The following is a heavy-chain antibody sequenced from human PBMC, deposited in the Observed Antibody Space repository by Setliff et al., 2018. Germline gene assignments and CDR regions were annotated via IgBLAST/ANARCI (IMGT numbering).Heavy chain of an antibody. CDR3: ARASVVHAIAVGY. CDR1: GGSFSGYY. Sequence: PSQTLSLTCAVYGGSFSGYYWSWIRQPPGKGLEWIGEINHNGMAYYNPSLKSRVTMSVDTSKNQFSLNLTSVTAADTAVYYCARASVVHAIAVGYWGQGTLVTVSS. D-gene: IGHD2-15*01. J-gene: IGHJ4*02. V-gene: IGHV4-34*01. CDR2: INHNGMA.